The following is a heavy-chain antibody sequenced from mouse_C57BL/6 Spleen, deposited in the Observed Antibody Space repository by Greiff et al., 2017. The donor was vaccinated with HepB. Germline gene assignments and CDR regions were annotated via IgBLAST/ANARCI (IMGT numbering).Heavy chain of an antibody. CDR1: GFTFSSYG. V-gene: IGHV5-6*02. J-gene: IGHJ4*01. Sequence: EVKVVESGGDLVKPGGSLKLSCAASGFTFSSYGMSWVRQTPDKRLEWVATISSGGSYTYYPDSVKGRFTISRDNAKNTLYLQMSSLKSEDTAMYYCARRGYGYDIDYAMDYWGQGTSVTVSS. CDR2: ISSGGSYT. CDR3: ARRGYGYDIDYAMDY. D-gene: IGHD2-2*01.